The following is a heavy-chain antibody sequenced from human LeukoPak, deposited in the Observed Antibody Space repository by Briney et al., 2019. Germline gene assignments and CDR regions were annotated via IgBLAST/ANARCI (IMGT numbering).Heavy chain of an antibody. D-gene: IGHD3-10*01. V-gene: IGHV1-69*05. J-gene: IGHJ4*02. CDR3: ARGPLGGGSGSYYSNYVDY. Sequence: ASVKVSCKASGGTFSSYAISWVRQAPGQGLEWMGGIIPIFGTANYAQKFQGRVTITTDESTSTAYMELSSLRSEDTAVYYCARGPLGGGSGSYYSNYVDYWGQGSLVTISS. CDR1: GGTFSSYA. CDR2: IIPIFGTA.